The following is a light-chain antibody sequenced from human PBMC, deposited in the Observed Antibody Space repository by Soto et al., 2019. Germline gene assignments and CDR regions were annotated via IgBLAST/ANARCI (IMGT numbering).Light chain of an antibody. CDR2: RAF. CDR3: QQYGSSGT. CDR1: QWVSNNY. J-gene: IGKJ1*01. V-gene: IGKV3-20*01. Sequence: EIVLTQSPGTLSLSPGERATLFCRASQWVSNNYLAWYQQKPGQAPRLLIYRAFNMATGIPVMFSGSGSWSDFTLTISRLEPEDFAVYYCQQYGSSGTFGQGTKVEIK.